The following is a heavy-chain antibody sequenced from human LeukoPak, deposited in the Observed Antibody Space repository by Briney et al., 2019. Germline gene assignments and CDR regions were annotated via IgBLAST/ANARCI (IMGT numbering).Heavy chain of an antibody. CDR3: AKEGPSGYSYGCGRDVDY. CDR2: ISGSGGST. CDR1: GFTFSSYA. Sequence: GGSLRLSCAASGFTFSSYAMSWVRQAPGKGLEWVSAISGSGGSTYYADSVKGRFTISRDNSKNTLYLQMNSLRAEDTAVYYCAKEGPSGYSYGCGRDVDYWGQGTLVTVSS. D-gene: IGHD5-18*01. V-gene: IGHV3-23*01. J-gene: IGHJ4*02.